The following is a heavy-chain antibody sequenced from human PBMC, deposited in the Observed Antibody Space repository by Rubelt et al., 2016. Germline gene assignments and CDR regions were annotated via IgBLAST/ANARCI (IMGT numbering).Heavy chain of an antibody. Sequence: QVQLQQWGAGLLKPSETLSLTCAVYGGSFSGYYWSWIRQPPGKGLEWIGEINHSGSTNYNPSLKSRVTISVETSKSQFSLKLSSVTAADTAVYYCARGYSSSWYPNYWGQGTLVTVSS. CDR3: ARGYSSSWYPNY. V-gene: IGHV4-34*01. J-gene: IGHJ4*02. CDR1: GGSFSGYY. CDR2: INHSGST. D-gene: IGHD6-13*01.